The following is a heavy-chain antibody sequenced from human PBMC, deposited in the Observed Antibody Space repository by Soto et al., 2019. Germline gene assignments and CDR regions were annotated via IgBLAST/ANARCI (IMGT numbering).Heavy chain of an antibody. D-gene: IGHD3-10*02. CDR2: IYYSGST. CDR3: ARRRPVRGQGCYFGY. V-gene: IGHV4-31*03. J-gene: IGHJ4*02. CDR1: GGSISSGGYY. Sequence: LSLTCTVSGGSISSGGYYWSWIRQHPGKGLEWIGYIYYSGSTYYNPSLKSRVTISVDTSKNQFSLKLSSVTAADTAVYYCARRRPVRGQGCYFGYWGQGTLVTSPQ.